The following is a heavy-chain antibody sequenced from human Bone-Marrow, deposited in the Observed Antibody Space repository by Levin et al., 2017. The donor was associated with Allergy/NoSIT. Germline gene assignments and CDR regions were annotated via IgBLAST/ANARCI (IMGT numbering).Heavy chain of an antibody. V-gene: IGHV4-59*12. D-gene: IGHD4-17*01. J-gene: IGHJ4*02. CDR3: ARSGEFGDYGFDY. CDR1: GGSLSTYF. CDR2: ISYSGTT. Sequence: NSSETLSLTCTVSGGSLSTYFWSWIRQPPGKGLEWIAYISYSGTTNYNPSLKSRVTISVDMSKNQFSLNLRSVTAADTAVYHCARSGEFGDYGFDYWGQGTLVPVSS.